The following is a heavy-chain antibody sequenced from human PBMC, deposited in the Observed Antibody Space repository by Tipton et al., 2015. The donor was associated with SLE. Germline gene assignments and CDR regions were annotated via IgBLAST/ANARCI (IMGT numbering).Heavy chain of an antibody. J-gene: IGHJ4*02. CDR1: GGSISSGGYS. D-gene: IGHD1-26*01. Sequence: TLSLTCAVSGGSISSGGYSWSWIRQSPGKGLEWIGYIYHSGSTYYNPSLKSRVTISVDRSKNQFSLKLSSVTAADTAVYYCARKKGAIAAFDYWGQGTLVTVSS. CDR3: ARKKGAIAAFDY. V-gene: IGHV4-30-2*06. CDR2: IYHSGST.